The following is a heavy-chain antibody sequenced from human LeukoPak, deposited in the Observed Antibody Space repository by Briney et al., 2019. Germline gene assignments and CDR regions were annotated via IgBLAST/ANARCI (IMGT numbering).Heavy chain of an antibody. CDR2: ISGSGGST. CDR1: GFTFSSYA. J-gene: IGHJ6*02. V-gene: IGHV3-23*01. CDR3: ARPSSPYYYYYGMDV. Sequence: PGGSLRLSCAASGFTFSSYAMSWVRQAPGKGXXXXXXISGSGGSTYYGDSVKGRFTISRDNSKNTLYLQMNSLRAEDTALYYCARPSSPYYYYYGMDVWGQGTTVTVSS. D-gene: IGHD1-26*01.